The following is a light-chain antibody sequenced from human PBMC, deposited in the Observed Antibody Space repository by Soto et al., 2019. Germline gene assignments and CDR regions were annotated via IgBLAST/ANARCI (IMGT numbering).Light chain of an antibody. CDR2: KAS. V-gene: IGKV1-5*03. Sequence: DIQMTQSPSTLSASVGDRVTITCRASQYISTWLAWYQQKPGKAPKLLISKASSLESGVPSRFSGSGSGTKFTLTISSLQPDDFATYYCQQYNSYSTFGQGTKVEVK. CDR3: QQYNSYST. CDR1: QYISTW. J-gene: IGKJ1*01.